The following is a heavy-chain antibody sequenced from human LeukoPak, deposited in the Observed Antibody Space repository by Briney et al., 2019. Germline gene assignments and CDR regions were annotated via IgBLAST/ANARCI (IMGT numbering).Heavy chain of an antibody. Sequence: GGSLRLPCAASGFTFSSYAMHWVRQAPGKGLEWVAVISYDGSNKYYADSVKGRFTISRDNSKNTLYLQMNSLRAEDTAVYYCARSKLGYCSGGSCYYYYYGMDVWGQGTTVTVSS. CDR1: GFTFSSYA. CDR3: ARSKLGYCSGGSCYYYYYGMDV. J-gene: IGHJ6*02. V-gene: IGHV3-30-3*01. CDR2: ISYDGSNK. D-gene: IGHD2-15*01.